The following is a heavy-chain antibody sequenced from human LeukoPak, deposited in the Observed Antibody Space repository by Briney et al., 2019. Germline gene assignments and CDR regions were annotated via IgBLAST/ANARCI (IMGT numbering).Heavy chain of an antibody. CDR3: ARDDWPADTAMADAFDI. V-gene: IGHV3-30-3*01. CDR2: ISYDGSNK. CDR1: GFTFSSYA. Sequence: PGRSLRLSCAASGFTFSSYAMHWVRQAPGKGLEWVAVISYDGSNKYYADSVKGRFTISRDNSKNTLYLQMNSLRAEDTAGYYCARDDWPADTAMADAFDIWGQGTMVTVSS. J-gene: IGHJ3*02. D-gene: IGHD5-18*01.